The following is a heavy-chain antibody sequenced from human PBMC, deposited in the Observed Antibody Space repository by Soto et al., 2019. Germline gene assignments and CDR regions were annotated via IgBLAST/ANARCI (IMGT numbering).Heavy chain of an antibody. Sequence: SVKVSCKASGGTFSSYAISWVRQAPGQGLEWMGGIIPIFCTANYAQKFQGRVTITADESTSTAYMELSSLRSEDTAVYYCAIGGYSGYDYEGYYYYGMDVWGQGTTVTVSS. CDR1: GGTFSSYA. CDR3: AIGGYSGYDYEGYYYYGMDV. J-gene: IGHJ6*02. CDR2: IIPIFCTA. V-gene: IGHV1-69*13. D-gene: IGHD5-12*01.